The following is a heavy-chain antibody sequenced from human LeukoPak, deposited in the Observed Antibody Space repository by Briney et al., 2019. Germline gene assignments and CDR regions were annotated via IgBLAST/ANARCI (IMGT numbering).Heavy chain of an antibody. D-gene: IGHD6-25*01. CDR2: ISSSTYYI. CDR1: GFTFRTYA. Sequence: GESLRLSCAASGFTFRTYAMNWVRQAPGKGLEWVSSISSSTYYIYYADSVKGRFTLSRDNAKNSLYLQMNSLRADDSAVYYCVRIRAAAAEGAFDIWGQGTMVTVSS. CDR3: VRIRAAAAEGAFDI. V-gene: IGHV3-21*01. J-gene: IGHJ3*02.